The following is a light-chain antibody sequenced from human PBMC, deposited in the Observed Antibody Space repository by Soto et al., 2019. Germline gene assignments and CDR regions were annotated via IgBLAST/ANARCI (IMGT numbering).Light chain of an antibody. V-gene: IGKV3-20*01. Sequence: EIVLTQSPGTLSLSPGERATLSCRATQSVSSGYLAWSQQKPGQAPRLLIYGASSRATGIPDRFSGSGSGTDFTLTISRLEPEDFAVYYCQQYESSLWTFGQGTKVEVK. CDR2: GAS. CDR3: QQYESSLWT. CDR1: QSVSSGY. J-gene: IGKJ1*01.